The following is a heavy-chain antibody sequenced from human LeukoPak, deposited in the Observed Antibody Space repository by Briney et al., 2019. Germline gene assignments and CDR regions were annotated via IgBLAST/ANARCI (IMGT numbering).Heavy chain of an antibody. CDR2: IRSKVYGGTT. Sequence: GRSLRLSCTASGFTFGDYAMYWVRQAPGKGLEWVGFIRSKVYGGTTEYAASVKGRFTISRDDSKSIAYLQMNSLKTEDTAVYYCTRISLGATVDYWGQGTLVTVSS. CDR1: GFTFGDYA. D-gene: IGHD1-26*01. V-gene: IGHV3-49*04. J-gene: IGHJ4*02. CDR3: TRISLGATVDY.